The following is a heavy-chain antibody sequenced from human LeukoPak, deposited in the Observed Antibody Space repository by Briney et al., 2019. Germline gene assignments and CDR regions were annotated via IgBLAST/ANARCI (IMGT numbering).Heavy chain of an antibody. CDR2: ISGSGGST. CDR1: GFTFSSYA. J-gene: IGHJ4*02. CDR3: ATTGPQQLVQPFDY. V-gene: IGHV3-23*01. Sequence: GGSLRLSCAASGFTFSSYAMSWVRQAPGKGLEWVSAISGSGGSTYYADSVKGRFTISRDNSRNTLYLQMNSLGAEDTAVYYCATTGPQQLVQPFDYWGQGTLVTVSS. D-gene: IGHD6-13*01.